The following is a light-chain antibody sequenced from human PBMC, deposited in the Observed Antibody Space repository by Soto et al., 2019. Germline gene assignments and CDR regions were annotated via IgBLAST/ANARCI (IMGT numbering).Light chain of an antibody. CDR2: AAS. CDR3: QQHSHWPPWT. CDR1: QSVTSGH. V-gene: IGKV3-11*01. J-gene: IGKJ1*01. Sequence: EIVLTQAPATLASVPGGRVTLSCRASQSVTSGHLAWYQQKPGQAPRLLIYAASNRATGIPARFSGSGSGTDFTLTISSLEPEDFAVYYCQQHSHWPPWTFGQGTKVDIK.